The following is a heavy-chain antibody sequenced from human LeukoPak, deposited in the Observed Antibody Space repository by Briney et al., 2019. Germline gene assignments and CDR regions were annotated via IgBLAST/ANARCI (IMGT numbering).Heavy chain of an antibody. J-gene: IGHJ4*02. CDR2: IKQDESEK. V-gene: IGHV3-7*01. CDR3: ARDKIVGASKFDY. CDR1: GFTFSNYW. Sequence: PGGSLRLSCAVSGFTFSNYWMSWVRQAAGKGLEWVAHIKQDESEKYYVDSVKGRFTISRDNAKNSLYLQMNSLRAEDTAIYYCARDKIVGASKFDYWGQGTLVTVSS. D-gene: IGHD1-26*01.